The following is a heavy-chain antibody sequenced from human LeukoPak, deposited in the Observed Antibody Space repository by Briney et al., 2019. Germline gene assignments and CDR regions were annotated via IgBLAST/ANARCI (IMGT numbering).Heavy chain of an antibody. CDR1: GGSFSGYY. CDR2: INHSGST. Sequence: SETLSLTCAVYGGSFSGYYWSWIRQPPGKGLEWIGEINHSGSTNYNPSLKSRVTISVDTSKNQFSLKLSSVTAADTAVYYCARPVVRGGRDWFDPWGQGTLVTVSS. J-gene: IGHJ5*02. D-gene: IGHD3-10*01. V-gene: IGHV4-34*01. CDR3: ARPVVRGGRDWFDP.